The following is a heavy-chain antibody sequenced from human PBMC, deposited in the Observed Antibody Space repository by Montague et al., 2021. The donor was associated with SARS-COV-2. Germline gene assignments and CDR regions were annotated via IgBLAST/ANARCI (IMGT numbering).Heavy chain of an antibody. CDR1: GGSISSYS. D-gene: IGHD3-9*01. CDR2: IFYCGST. CDR3: ARHGLGGYDILTGYYQSGMDV. J-gene: IGHJ6*01. Sequence: SETLSLTCTVSGGSISSYSWSWIRQPPGKGLGWIGSIFYCGSTNYNPSLTSRVTISVDTSTKQFSLKLSPFTAADTAVYYCARHGLGGYDILTGYYQSGMDVWGQGTTVTASS. V-gene: IGHV4-59*08.